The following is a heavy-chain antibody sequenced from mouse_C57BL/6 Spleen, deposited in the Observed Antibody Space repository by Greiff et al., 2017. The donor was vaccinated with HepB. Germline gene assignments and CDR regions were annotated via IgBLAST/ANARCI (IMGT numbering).Heavy chain of an antibody. CDR1: GYSITSGYY. CDR3: ARNSNYVFYYAMDY. Sequence: EVKLMESGPGLVKPSQSLSLTCSVTGYSITSGYYWNWIRQFPGNKLEWMGYISYDGSNNYNPSLKNRISITRDTSKNQFFLKLNSVTTEDTATYYCARNSNYVFYYAMDYWGQGTSVTVSS. V-gene: IGHV3-6*01. CDR2: ISYDGSN. J-gene: IGHJ4*01. D-gene: IGHD2-5*01.